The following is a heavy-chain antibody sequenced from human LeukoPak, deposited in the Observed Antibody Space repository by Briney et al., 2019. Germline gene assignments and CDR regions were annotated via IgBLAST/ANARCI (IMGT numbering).Heavy chain of an antibody. Sequence: GGSLRLSCAASGFTFSNCAIHWVRQAPGEGLEWVAVISYDGGHTNYAESVRGRFTISRDNSKSTLYLHMSSLIAEDTAVYYCARNDYGDYYFDYWGQGTLVTVSS. CDR1: GFTFSNCA. V-gene: IGHV3-30-3*01. D-gene: IGHD4-17*01. CDR3: ARNDYGDYYFDY. CDR2: ISYDGGHT. J-gene: IGHJ4*02.